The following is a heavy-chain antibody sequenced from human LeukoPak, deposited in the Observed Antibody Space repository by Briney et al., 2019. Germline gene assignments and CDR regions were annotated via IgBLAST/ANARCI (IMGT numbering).Heavy chain of an antibody. CDR2: TYYSGST. V-gene: IGHV4-61*01. CDR1: GGSVSSGSYY. Sequence: SETLSLTCTVSGGSVSSGSYYWSWIRQPPGKGLEWIGYTYYSGSTNYNPSLKNRVTISVDTSKNQFSLKLSSVTAADTAVYYCARNPSTINYYGSGSYDYWGQGTLVTVSS. D-gene: IGHD3-10*01. J-gene: IGHJ4*02. CDR3: ARNPSTINYYGSGSYDY.